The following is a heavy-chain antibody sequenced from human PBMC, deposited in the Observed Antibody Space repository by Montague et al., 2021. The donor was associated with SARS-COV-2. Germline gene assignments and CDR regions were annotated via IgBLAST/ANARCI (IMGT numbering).Heavy chain of an antibody. Sequence: SLRLSCAASGFTFSSYSMNWVRQAPGKGLEWVSSISSSSSYIYYXDPVKGRFTISRDNAKNSLYLQMNSLRAEDTAVYYCARDSTYSSGWFFDYWGQGTLVTVSS. CDR2: ISSSSSYI. CDR1: GFTFSSYS. D-gene: IGHD6-19*01. CDR3: ARDSTYSSGWFFDY. V-gene: IGHV3-21*01. J-gene: IGHJ4*02.